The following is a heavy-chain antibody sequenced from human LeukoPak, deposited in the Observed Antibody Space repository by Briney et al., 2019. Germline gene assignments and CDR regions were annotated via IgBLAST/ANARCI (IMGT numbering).Heavy chain of an antibody. D-gene: IGHD2-8*01. CDR3: ARAGDCTNGICYTADFDY. CDR1: GFTFSTYV. J-gene: IGHJ4*02. CDR2: ISSSSYL. Sequence: GGSLRLSCAASGFTFSTYVMNWVRQAPGKGLEWVSSISSSSYLYYADSVKGRFTISRDNAKNSLFLQMDSLRVEDTAVYYCARAGDCTNGICYTADFDYWGQGTLVTVSS. V-gene: IGHV3-21*04.